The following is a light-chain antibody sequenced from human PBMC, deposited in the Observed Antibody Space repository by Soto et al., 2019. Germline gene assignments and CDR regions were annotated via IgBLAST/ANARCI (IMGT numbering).Light chain of an antibody. V-gene: IGKV3-20*01. CDR2: GPS. CDR1: QTVTSSN. Sequence: EFVLTQSPDTLSLPPGERATLSCRASQTVTSSNVAWYQQKPGQAPRPLVYGPSTRATGVPDRFSGSGSGTDFTLTISRLEPEDFAVYYCQQYGSEPWTFGQGTKV. J-gene: IGKJ1*01. CDR3: QQYGSEPWT.